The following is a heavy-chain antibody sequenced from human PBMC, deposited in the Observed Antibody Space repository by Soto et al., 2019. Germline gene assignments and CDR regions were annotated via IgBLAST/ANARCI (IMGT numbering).Heavy chain of an antibody. CDR2: IIPIFGTA. D-gene: IGHD3-3*01. J-gene: IGHJ6*02. CDR3: ARAYDFWSGIPIYYYYGMDV. Sequence: GASVKVSCKASGGTFSSYAISWVRQAPGQGLEWMGGIIPIFGTANYAQKFQGRVTITADESTSTAYMELSSLRSEDTAVYYCARAYDFWSGIPIYYYYGMDVWGQGTTVTVSS. V-gene: IGHV1-69*13. CDR1: GGTFSSYA.